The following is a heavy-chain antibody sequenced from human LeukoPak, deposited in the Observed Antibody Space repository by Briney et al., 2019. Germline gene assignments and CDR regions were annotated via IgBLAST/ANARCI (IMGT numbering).Heavy chain of an antibody. CDR1: GYTFTSYA. CDR2: INAGNGNT. CDR3: ARQVYCSGGSCYSASVG. J-gene: IGHJ4*02. Sequence: ASVKVSCKASGYTFTSYAMHWVRQAPGQRLEWMGWINAGNGNTKYSQKFQGRVTITADESTSTAYMELSSLRSEDTAVYYCARQVYCSGGSCYSASVGWGQGTLVTVSS. D-gene: IGHD2-15*01. V-gene: IGHV1-3*01.